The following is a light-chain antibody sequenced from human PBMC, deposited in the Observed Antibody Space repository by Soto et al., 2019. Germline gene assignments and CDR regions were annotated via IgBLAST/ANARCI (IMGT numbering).Light chain of an antibody. V-gene: IGLV1-40*01. CDR3: QSYDSSLSGIV. Sequence: QSVLTQPPSVSGAPGQRVTISCTGSSSNIGAGHDVHWYQQLPGPDPKLLIYGNNNRPSGVPDRFSGFKSGTSASLAINGLQAEDEADYYCQSYDSSLSGIVFGGGTKLTVL. J-gene: IGLJ2*01. CDR2: GNN. CDR1: SSNIGAGHD.